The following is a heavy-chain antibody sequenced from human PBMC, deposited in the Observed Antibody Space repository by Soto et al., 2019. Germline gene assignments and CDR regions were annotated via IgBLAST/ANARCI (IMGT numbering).Heavy chain of an antibody. D-gene: IGHD2-2*01. CDR1: GFTFSNYG. J-gene: IGHJ6*02. CDR2: ILYDGSNK. CDR3: AKSRDAYNFYFYYGMDV. Sequence: VGSLRLSCAASGFTFSNYGMHWVRQTPGKGLEWVALILYDGSNKYYADSVKGRFTISRDNSKNTLYLQVSSLRAEDTAVYYCAKSRDAYNFYFYYGMDVWGQGATVTVSS. V-gene: IGHV3-30*18.